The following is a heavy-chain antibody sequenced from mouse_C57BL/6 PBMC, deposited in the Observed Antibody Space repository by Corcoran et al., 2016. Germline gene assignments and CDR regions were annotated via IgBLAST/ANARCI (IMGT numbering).Heavy chain of an antibody. J-gene: IGHJ2*01. CDR3: ARFSLPYYFDY. CDR2: INPNNGGT. Sequence: EVQLQQSGPELVKPGASVKISCKASGYTFTDYYMNWVKQSHGKSLEWIGDINPNNGGTSYNQKFKGKATLTVDKSSSTAYMELRSLTSEDSAVYYCARFSLPYYFDYWGQGTTLTVSS. V-gene: IGHV1-26*01. D-gene: IGHD6-2*01. CDR1: GYTFTDYY.